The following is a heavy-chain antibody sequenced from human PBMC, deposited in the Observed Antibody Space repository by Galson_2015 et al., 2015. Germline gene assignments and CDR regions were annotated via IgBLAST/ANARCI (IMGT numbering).Heavy chain of an antibody. V-gene: IGHV4-30-2*05. CDR2: IYHGGST. D-gene: IGHD1-20*01. CDR3: ARALITGATGNDY. J-gene: IGHJ4*02. Sequence: GNIYHGGSTWYNPSLKSRVNISMDTSKDQFSLNLSSVTAADTAVYYCARALITGATGNDYWGQGTLVTVSS.